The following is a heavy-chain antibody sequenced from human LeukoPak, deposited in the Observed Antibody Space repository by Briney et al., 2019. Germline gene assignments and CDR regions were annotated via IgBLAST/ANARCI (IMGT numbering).Heavy chain of an antibody. CDR3: ARDRSPVEMATIGGWFDP. V-gene: IGHV1-69*10. CDR1: GGTFSSYA. CDR2: IIPIFGIA. D-gene: IGHD5-24*01. Sequence: ASVKVSCKASGGTFSSYAISWVRQAPGQGLEWMGWIIPIFGIANYAQKFQGRVTITADKSTSTAYMELSSLRSEDTAVYYCARDRSPVEMATIGGWFDPWGQGTLVTVSS. J-gene: IGHJ5*02.